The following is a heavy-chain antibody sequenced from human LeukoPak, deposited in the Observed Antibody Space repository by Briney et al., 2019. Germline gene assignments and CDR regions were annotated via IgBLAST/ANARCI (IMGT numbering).Heavy chain of an antibody. CDR2: ISGSGGST. D-gene: IGHD3-22*01. Sequence: GGSLRLSCAASGFTFSSYAMSWVRQAPGKGLEWVSAISGSGGSTYYADSVKGRFTISRDNSKNTLYLQMNSLRAEDTAVYYCAEGAYYYDSSGYIDYWGQGTLVTVSS. CDR3: AEGAYYYDSSGYIDY. J-gene: IGHJ4*02. V-gene: IGHV3-23*01. CDR1: GFTFSSYA.